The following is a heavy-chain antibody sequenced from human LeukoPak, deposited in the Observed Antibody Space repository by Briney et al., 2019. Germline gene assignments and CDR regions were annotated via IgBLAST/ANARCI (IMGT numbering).Heavy chain of an antibody. CDR2: ITDTGDST. J-gene: IGHJ4*02. Sequence: GGSLRLSCAASGFPFSSSAMTWVRQAPGKGLEWVSTITDTGDSTHYADSVKGRFTFSRDNSKNTLYLQTNSLRAEDKAVYFCAKDYDMWTGSLDYWGQGTLVTVSS. CDR1: GFPFSSSA. CDR3: AKDYDMWTGSLDY. D-gene: IGHD3-9*01. V-gene: IGHV3-23*01.